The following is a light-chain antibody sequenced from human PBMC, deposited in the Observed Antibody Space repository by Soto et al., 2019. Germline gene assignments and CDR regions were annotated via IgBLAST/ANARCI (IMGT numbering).Light chain of an antibody. CDR3: ETWDSNTHTV. CDR1: SGHSSYI. CDR2: LEGSGSY. V-gene: IGLV4-60*02. Sequence: QSVLTQSSSASASLGSSFKLTCTLSSGHSSYIIAWHQHQPGKAPRYLMKLEGSGSYNKGSGVPDRFSGSSSGADRYLTISNLQFEDEADYYCETWDSNTHTVFGVGTKLTVL. J-gene: IGLJ3*02.